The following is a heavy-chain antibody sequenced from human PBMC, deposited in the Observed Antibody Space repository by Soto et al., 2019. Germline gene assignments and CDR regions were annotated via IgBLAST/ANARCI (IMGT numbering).Heavy chain of an antibody. J-gene: IGHJ6*03. Sequence: PSETLSLTCTVSGGSISSYYWSWIRQPPGKGLEWIGYIYYSGSTNYNPSLKSRVTITVDTSKNQFSLKLSSVTAADTAVYYCVLLVRFCSSTSCRHYYYYMDFWGKGTTVTVSS. CDR1: GGSISSYY. V-gene: IGHV4-59*08. D-gene: IGHD2-2*01. CDR3: VLLVRFCSSTSCRHYYYYMDF. CDR2: IYYSGST.